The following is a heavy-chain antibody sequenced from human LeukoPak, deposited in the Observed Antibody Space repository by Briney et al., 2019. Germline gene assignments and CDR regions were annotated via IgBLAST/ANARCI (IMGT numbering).Heavy chain of an antibody. CDR1: GGSISSSSYY. J-gene: IGHJ5*02. D-gene: IGHD1-26*01. Sequence: KTSETLSLTCTVSGGSISSSSYYWGWIRQPPGKGLEWIGSIYHSGSTYYNPSLKSRVTISVDTSENQFSLRLNSVTAADTAVYYCARARSGSPPYNWFDPWGQGTLVTVSS. CDR2: IYHSGST. CDR3: ARARSGSPPYNWFDP. V-gene: IGHV4-39*07.